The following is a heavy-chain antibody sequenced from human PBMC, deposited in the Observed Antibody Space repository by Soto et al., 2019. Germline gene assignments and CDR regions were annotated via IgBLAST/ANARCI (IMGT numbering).Heavy chain of an antibody. CDR2: ISGSGGDT. J-gene: IGHJ4*02. V-gene: IGHV3-23*01. D-gene: IGHD1-26*01. CDR1: GFTFSSYT. Sequence: GGSLRLSCAASGFTFSSYTMNWVRQAPGKGLEWVSTISGSGGDTYYADSVKGRTTISRDNSKNTLYLKVNSLRAEDTAVYYCTKGHDRGSPDYWGQGTLVTVSS. CDR3: TKGHDRGSPDY.